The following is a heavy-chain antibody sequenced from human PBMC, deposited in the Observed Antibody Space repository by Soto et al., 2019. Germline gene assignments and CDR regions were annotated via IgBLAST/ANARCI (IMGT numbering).Heavy chain of an antibody. D-gene: IGHD6-19*01. CDR1: GVTFSSYA. J-gene: IGHJ4*02. CDR3: AGSAVAGHRGSLDY. CDR2: IIPIFGTA. V-gene: IGHV1-69*13. Sequence: SVKVCCKASGVTFSSYAISWVRQAPGQGLEWMGGIIPIFGTANYAQKFQGRVTITADESTSTAYMKLSSLRSEDTAVYYCAGSAVAGHRGSLDYWGQGTLVTVSS.